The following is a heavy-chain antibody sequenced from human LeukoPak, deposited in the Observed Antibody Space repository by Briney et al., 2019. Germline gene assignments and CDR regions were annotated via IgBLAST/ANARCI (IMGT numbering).Heavy chain of an antibody. CDR1: GFTFSSYA. J-gene: IGHJ4*02. CDR2: ISGSGGST. D-gene: IGHD3-10*01. CDR3: AKAGLGYYGSGSRHDY. V-gene: IGHV3-23*01. Sequence: GGSLRLSCAVSGFTFSSYAMSWVRQAPGKGLEWVSAISGSGGSTYYADSVKGRFTISRDNSKNTLYLQMNSLRAEDTAVYYCAKAGLGYYGSGSRHDYWGQGTLVTVSS.